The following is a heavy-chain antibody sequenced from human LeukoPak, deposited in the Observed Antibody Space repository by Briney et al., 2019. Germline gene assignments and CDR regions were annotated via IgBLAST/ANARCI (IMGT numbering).Heavy chain of an antibody. Sequence: GGSLRLSCAASGFTFSSYGMHWVRQAPGKGLEWVAFIRYDGSNKYYADSVKGRFTISRDNSKNTLYLQKNSLRAEDTAVYYCAKDRGLRWYQFDYWGQGTLVTVSS. V-gene: IGHV3-30*02. CDR3: AKDRGLRWYQFDY. J-gene: IGHJ4*02. CDR2: IRYDGSNK. D-gene: IGHD4-23*01. CDR1: GFTFSSYG.